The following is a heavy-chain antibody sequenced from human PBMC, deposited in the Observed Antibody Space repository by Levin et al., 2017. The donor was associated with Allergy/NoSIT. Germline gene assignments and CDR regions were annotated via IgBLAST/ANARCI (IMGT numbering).Heavy chain of an antibody. CDR3: ASRMYRD. V-gene: IGHV4-39*02. J-gene: IGHJ1*01. CDR2: VYHTGGT. CDR1: GGSISSSTYY. D-gene: IGHD3-16*02. Sequence: SETLSLTCTVSGGSISSSTYYWGWIRQPPGKGLEWIGSVYHTGGTYYNPSLRSRITISVDTSNNHFSLKLRSVTAADTAIYYCASRMYRDWGQGTLVTVSS.